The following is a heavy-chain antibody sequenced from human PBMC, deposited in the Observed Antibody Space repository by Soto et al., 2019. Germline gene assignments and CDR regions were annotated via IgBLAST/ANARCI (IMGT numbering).Heavy chain of an antibody. Sequence: GGSLRLSCAASGFTFRSYAMSWVRQVPGKGLEWVSAISRNGDATYYADSVKGRFTISRDNSKSTLYLEMNSLRAEDTATYFCAKGGGYCSGGSCNVSPGSDWGQGTLVTVSS. CDR1: GFTFRSYA. V-gene: IGHV3-23*01. D-gene: IGHD2-15*01. CDR3: AKGGGYCSGGSCNVSPGSD. CDR2: ISRNGDAT. J-gene: IGHJ4*02.